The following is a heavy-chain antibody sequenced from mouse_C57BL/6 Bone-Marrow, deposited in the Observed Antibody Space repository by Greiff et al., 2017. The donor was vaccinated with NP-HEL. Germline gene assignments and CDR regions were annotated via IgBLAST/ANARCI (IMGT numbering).Heavy chain of an antibody. V-gene: IGHV5-17*01. CDR1: GFTFSDYG. CDR2: ISSGSSTI. J-gene: IGHJ4*01. CDR3: ARERDAMDY. Sequence: EVMLVESGGGLVKPGGSLKLSCAASGFTFSDYGMHWVRQAPEKGLEWVAYISSGSSTIYYADTVKGRFPISRDNAKNTLFLQMTSLRSEDTAMYYCARERDAMDYWGQGTSVTVSS.